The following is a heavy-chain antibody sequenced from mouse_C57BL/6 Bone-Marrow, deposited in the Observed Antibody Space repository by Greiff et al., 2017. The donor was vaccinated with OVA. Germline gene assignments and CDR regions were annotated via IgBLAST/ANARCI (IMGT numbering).Heavy chain of an antibody. Sequence: QVQLQQPGAELVKPGASVKMSCKASGYTFTSYWLTWVKQRPGQGLEWIGDIYPGRGSTNYNEKFKSKATLTVDTSSSTAYMQLSSLTSEDSAVYYCARGWNYGSSYGAYWGQGTLVTVSA. CDR3: ARGWNYGSSYGAY. V-gene: IGHV1-55*01. CDR1: GYTFTSYW. CDR2: IYPGRGST. J-gene: IGHJ3*01. D-gene: IGHD1-1*01.